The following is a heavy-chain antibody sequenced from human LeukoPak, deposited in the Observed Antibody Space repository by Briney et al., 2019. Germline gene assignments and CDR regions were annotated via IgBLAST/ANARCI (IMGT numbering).Heavy chain of an antibody. D-gene: IGHD6-13*01. CDR2: ISSSSSYI. J-gene: IGHJ6*03. V-gene: IGHV3-21*01. CDR3: ARDRGSSWYSYYYYYMDV. Sequence: GGSLRLSCAASGFTFNSYTMNWVRQAPGKGLEWVSSISSSSSYIYYADSVKGRFTISRDNAKNSLYLQMNSLRAEDTAVYYCARDRGSSWYSYYYYYMDVWGKGTTVTISS. CDR1: GFTFNSYT.